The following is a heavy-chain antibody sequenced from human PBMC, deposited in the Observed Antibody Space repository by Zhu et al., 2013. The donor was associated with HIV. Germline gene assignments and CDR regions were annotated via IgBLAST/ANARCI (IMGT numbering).Heavy chain of an antibody. CDR2: IIPFFGTA. Sequence: QVQLVQSGTEVTVPGSSVRVSCKTSGGSFNTYAFSWVRQAAHGGLEWMGGIIPFFGTANYAQEFQGRVTITSNLSITTVYMEVTSLRYDDTAVYYCVRGPRGSGFHYWGQGTLVTVSS. CDR1: GGSFNTYA. J-gene: IGHJ4*02. V-gene: IGHV1-69*05. CDR3: VRGPRGSGFHY. D-gene: IGHD3-3*01.